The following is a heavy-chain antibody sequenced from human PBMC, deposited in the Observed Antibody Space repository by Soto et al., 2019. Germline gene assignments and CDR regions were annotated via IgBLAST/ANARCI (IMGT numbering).Heavy chain of an antibody. J-gene: IGHJ4*02. CDR2: ISGSGGTI. V-gene: IGHV3-48*02. CDR1: GFTLSSYS. CDR3: ARETGLRSSGWSYYFDF. D-gene: IGHD6-19*01. Sequence: EVQLVESGGGMVQPGGSLRVSCAASGFTLSSYSMHWVRQAPGKGLEWVSYISGSGGTIYYADSVKGRFTISRDNAKNSLSVQTNSLRDADTAVYFCARETGLRSSGWSYYFDFWGQGTRVTVSP.